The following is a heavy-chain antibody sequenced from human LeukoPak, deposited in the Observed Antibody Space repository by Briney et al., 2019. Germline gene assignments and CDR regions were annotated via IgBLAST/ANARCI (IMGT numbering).Heavy chain of an antibody. D-gene: IGHD3-9*01. CDR1: GFTFSSCS. J-gene: IGHJ6*02. CDR2: ISSSSSYI. Sequence: GGSLRLSCAASGFTFSSCSMNWVRQAPGKGLEWVSSISSSSSYIYYADSVKGRFTISRDNAKNSLYLQMNSLRAEDTAVYYCARGLQGYDILTGYYTDYYYYYGMDVWGQGTTVTVSS. V-gene: IGHV3-21*01. CDR3: ARGLQGYDILTGYYTDYYYYYGMDV.